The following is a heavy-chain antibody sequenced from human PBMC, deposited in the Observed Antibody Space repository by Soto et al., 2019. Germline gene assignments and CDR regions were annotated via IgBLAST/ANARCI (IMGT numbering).Heavy chain of an antibody. CDR1: GYGFTSYW. CDR2: IYPGDSDT. D-gene: IGHD6-13*01. V-gene: IGHV5-51*01. Sequence: GVSLKISCKGSGYGFTSYWSGWGRQMPGKGLEWMGIIYPGDSDTRYSPSFQGQVTISADKSISTAYLQWSSLKASDTAMYYCARIKSRILSSSWYYWGQGTLVTVSS. J-gene: IGHJ4*02. CDR3: ARIKSRILSSSWYY.